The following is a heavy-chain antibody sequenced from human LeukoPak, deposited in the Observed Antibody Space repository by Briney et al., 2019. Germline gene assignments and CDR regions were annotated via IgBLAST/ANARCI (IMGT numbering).Heavy chain of an antibody. CDR1: GYTFSGHY. CDR2: INPNSGGT. D-gene: IGHD3-3*01. V-gene: IGHV1-2*06. Sequence: ASVKVSCKASGYTFSGHYLHWVRQAPGQGLEWMGRINPNSGGTNYAQKFQGRVTMTRDTSISTAYMELSRLRSDDTAVYYCARDGSTYYDFWSGYYYYYGMDVWGQGTTVTVSS. CDR3: ARDGSTYYDFWSGYYYYYGMDV. J-gene: IGHJ6*02.